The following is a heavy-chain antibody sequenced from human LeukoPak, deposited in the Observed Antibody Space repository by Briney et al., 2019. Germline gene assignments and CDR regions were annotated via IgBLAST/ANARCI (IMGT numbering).Heavy chain of an antibody. V-gene: IGHV1-18*01. CDR2: ISAYNGNT. J-gene: IGHJ4*02. CDR3: ARDLLLWFGEFPSFYFDY. Sequence: GASVKVSCKASGYTFTSYGISWVRQAPGQGLEWMGWISAYNGNTNYAQKLQGRVTMATDTSTSTAYMELRSLRSDDPAVYYCARDLLLWFGEFPSFYFDYWGQGTLVTVSS. D-gene: IGHD3-10*01. CDR1: GYTFTSYG.